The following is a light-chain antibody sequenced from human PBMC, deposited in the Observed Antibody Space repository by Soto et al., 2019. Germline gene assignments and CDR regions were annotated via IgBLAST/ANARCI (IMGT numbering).Light chain of an antibody. CDR1: SSDVGGYNY. CDR2: EVS. CDR3: SSYAGSNSVV. J-gene: IGLJ2*01. V-gene: IGLV2-8*01. Sequence: QSALTQPPSASGSPGQSVTISCTGTSSDVGGYNYVSWYQQHPGKAPKLMIYEVSKRPSGVPDRFSGSKSGNTASLTVSGLQAEDEVDYYCSSYAGSNSVVFGGGTQLTV.